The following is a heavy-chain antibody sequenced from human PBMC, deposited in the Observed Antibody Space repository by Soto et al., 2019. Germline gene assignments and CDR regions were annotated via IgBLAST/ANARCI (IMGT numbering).Heavy chain of an antibody. CDR3: AKLEYSSSSGDY. CDR1: GFTFSSYG. CDR2: ISYDGSNK. J-gene: IGHJ4*02. Sequence: QVQLVESGGGVVQPGRSLRLSCAASGFTFSSYGMHWVRQAPGKGLEWVAVISYDGSNKYYADSVKGRFTISRDNSKNTLYLQMNSLRAEDTAVYYCAKLEYSSSSGDYWGQGTLVTVSS. D-gene: IGHD6-6*01. V-gene: IGHV3-30*18.